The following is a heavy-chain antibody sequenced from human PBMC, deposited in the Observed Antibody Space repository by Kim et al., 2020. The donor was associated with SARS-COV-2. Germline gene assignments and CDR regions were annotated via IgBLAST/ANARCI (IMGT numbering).Heavy chain of an antibody. J-gene: IGHJ4*02. CDR1: GFTFSSYG. D-gene: IGHD6-13*01. CDR3: ATYGGGPYGSSTPFDY. CDR2: IWYDGSNK. Sequence: GGSLRLSCAASGFTFSSYGMHWVRQAPGKGLEWVAVIWYDGSNKYYADSVKGRFTISRDNSKNTLYLQMNSLRAEDTAVYYCATYGGGPYGSSTPFDYWGQGTLVTVSS. V-gene: IGHV3-33*01.